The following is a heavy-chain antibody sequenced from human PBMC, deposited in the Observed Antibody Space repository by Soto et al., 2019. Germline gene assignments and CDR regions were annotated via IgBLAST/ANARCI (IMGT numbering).Heavy chain of an antibody. V-gene: IGHV4-34*01. D-gene: IGHD1-26*01. J-gene: IGHJ5*02. CDR3: ARTPTRGASAWLDP. CDR2: IHLSGRV. CDR1: GGSFSDYY. Sequence: QVQLQQWGSGLLKPSETLSLTCAIYGGSFSDYYWHWIRQSPGKGLEWIGEIHLSGRVNFTPSPKSRTSLSMDTSRNQFFLTLRSVTAADTAVYFCARTPTRGASAWLDPWGRGHLVTVSS.